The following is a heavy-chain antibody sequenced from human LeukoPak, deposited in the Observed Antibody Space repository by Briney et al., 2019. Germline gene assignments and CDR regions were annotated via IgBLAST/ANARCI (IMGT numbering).Heavy chain of an antibody. V-gene: IGHV3-21*01. CDR1: GFTFSSYS. CDR3: ARASDVYCGGDCYFDY. CDR2: ISSSSSYI. J-gene: IGHJ4*02. Sequence: GGSLRLSCAASGFTFSSYSMNWVRQAPGEGLEWVSSISSSSSYIYYADSVKGRFTISRDNAKNSLYLQMNSLRAEDTAVYYCARASDVYCGGDCYFDYWGQGTLVTVSS. D-gene: IGHD2-21*02.